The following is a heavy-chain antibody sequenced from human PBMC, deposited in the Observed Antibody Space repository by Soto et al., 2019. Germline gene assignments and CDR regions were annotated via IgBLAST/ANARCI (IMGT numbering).Heavy chain of an antibody. Sequence: LRLSCAASGFTFSMSAMSWVRQAPGKGLEWVSTTGLNGRTTYYADSVKGRFTVSRDNSKNTLDLQMNSLRAEDTAVYYCATVHSTSRSFDYWGQGTLVTV. CDR1: GFTFSMSA. J-gene: IGHJ4*02. CDR3: ATVHSTSRSFDY. CDR2: TGLNGRTT. D-gene: IGHD6-6*01. V-gene: IGHV3-23*01.